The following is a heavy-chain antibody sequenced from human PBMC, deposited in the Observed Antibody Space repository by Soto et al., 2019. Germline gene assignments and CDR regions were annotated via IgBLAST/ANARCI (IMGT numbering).Heavy chain of an antibody. CDR3: ARAILGYCSGGSCYGGGFDY. D-gene: IGHD2-15*01. J-gene: IGHJ4*02. CDR2: IIPIFGTA. V-gene: IGHV1-69*01. Sequence: QVQLVQSGAEVKKPGSSVKVSCKASGGTFSSYAISWVRQAPGQGLEWMGGIIPIFGTANYAQKIQGRVTITADESTSTAYMELSSLGSEDTAVYYCARAILGYCSGGSCYGGGFDYWGQGTLVTVSS. CDR1: GGTFSSYA.